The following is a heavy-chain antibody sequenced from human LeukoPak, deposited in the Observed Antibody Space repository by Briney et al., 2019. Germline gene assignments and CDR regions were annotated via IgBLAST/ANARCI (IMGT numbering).Heavy chain of an antibody. J-gene: IGHJ4*02. CDR2: ISGSGGST. Sequence: GGSLRLSCAASGFTFSRYAMSCVRHAPGKGLEWGSAISGSGGSTYYADSVKGRFTISRDNSKNTLYLQMNSLRAEDTAIYYCAKVTYGSGTYGAFDSWGQGTLVTVSS. D-gene: IGHD3-10*01. V-gene: IGHV3-23*01. CDR1: GFTFSRYA. CDR3: AKVTYGSGTYGAFDS.